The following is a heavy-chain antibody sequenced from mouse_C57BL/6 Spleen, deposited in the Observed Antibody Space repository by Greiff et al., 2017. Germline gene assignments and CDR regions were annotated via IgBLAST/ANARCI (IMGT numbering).Heavy chain of an antibody. CDR1: GYTFTDYN. Sequence: VQLQQSGPELVKPGASVKMSCRASGYTFTDYNMHWVKQSPGKSLEWIGYINPNNGGTSYNQKFKGKATLTVNKSSSTAYMELRSLTSEDSAVYYCARDYGWDFAYWGQGTLVTVSA. CDR2: INPNNGGT. CDR3: ARDYGWDFAY. V-gene: IGHV1-22*01. J-gene: IGHJ3*01. D-gene: IGHD1-1*01.